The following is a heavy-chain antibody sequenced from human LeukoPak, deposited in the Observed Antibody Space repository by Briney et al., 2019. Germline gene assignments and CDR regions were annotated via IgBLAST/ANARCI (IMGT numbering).Heavy chain of an antibody. CDR2: ISSSGHSI. CDR3: ARDSGYQLLPGYYYYMDV. V-gene: IGHV3-11*04. CDR1: GFTFSDYY. D-gene: IGHD2-2*01. J-gene: IGHJ6*03. Sequence: GGSLRLSCAASGFTFSDYYMSWIRQAPGRGLEWVSYISSSGHSIYYADSVKGRFTISRDNAKNSLYLQMNSLRAEDTAVYYCARDSGYQLLPGYYYYMDVWGKGPTVTVSS.